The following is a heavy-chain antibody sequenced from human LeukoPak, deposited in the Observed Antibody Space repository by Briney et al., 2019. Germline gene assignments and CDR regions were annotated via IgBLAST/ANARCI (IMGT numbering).Heavy chain of an antibody. CDR2: ISAFNGYT. Sequence: ASVKVSCKASGYTFTSYGISWVRQAPGQGLEWVGWISAFNGYTNYIQKFQGRVTMTTDTSTSTAYMELRSLRSVDTAVYYCVRDRRFSSGLSYYYYGMDVWGQGTTVTVSS. D-gene: IGHD5-18*01. CDR3: VRDRRFSSGLSYYYYGMDV. V-gene: IGHV1-18*01. J-gene: IGHJ6*02. CDR1: GYTFTSYG.